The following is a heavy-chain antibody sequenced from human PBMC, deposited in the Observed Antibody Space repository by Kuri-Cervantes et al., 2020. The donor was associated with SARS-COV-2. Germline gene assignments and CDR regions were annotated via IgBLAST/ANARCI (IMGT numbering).Heavy chain of an antibody. D-gene: IGHD2-2*01. V-gene: IGHV4-38-2*02. CDR3: ARAVVVVPAATTNWFDP. Sequence: SETLSLTCTVSDYSISSGYFWGWIRQPPGKGLECIGNIFHSGSTNYNPSLKSRVTMSVDTSKNQFSLKLSSVTAADTAVYYCARAVVVVPAATTNWFDPWGQGTLVTVSS. CDR2: IFHSGST. CDR1: DYSISSGYF. J-gene: IGHJ5*02.